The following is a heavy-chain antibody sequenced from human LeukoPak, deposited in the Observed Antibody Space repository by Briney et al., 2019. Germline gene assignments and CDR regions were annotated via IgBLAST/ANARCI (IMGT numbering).Heavy chain of an antibody. Sequence: SETLSLPCAVYGWSFSGYYWSWLRQPPGKGLEWIGEINHSGSTNYNPSLKSRVTISVDTSKNQFSLKLSSVTAADTAVYYCAASSRFVVVTAIRYYYYGMDVWGQGTTVTVSS. J-gene: IGHJ6*02. CDR3: AASSRFVVVTAIRYYYYGMDV. CDR2: INHSGST. CDR1: GWSFSGYY. D-gene: IGHD2-21*02. V-gene: IGHV4-34*01.